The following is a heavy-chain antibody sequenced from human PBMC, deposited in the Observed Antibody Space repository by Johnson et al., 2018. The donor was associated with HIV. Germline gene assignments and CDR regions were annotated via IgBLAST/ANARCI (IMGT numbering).Heavy chain of an antibody. D-gene: IGHD3-16*01. Sequence: VQLVESGGGVVQPGGSLRLSCAASGFTFSGSAMHWVRQASGKGLEWVGRIRSNANSYATAYAASVKGRFTISRDDSKNTAYLQMNSLKTEDTAVYYCTRMGTEWELCSGSDGFDIWGQGTMVTVSS. CDR2: IRSNANSYAT. V-gene: IGHV3-73*01. J-gene: IGHJ3*02. CDR3: TRMGTEWELCSGSDGFDI. CDR1: GFTFSGSA.